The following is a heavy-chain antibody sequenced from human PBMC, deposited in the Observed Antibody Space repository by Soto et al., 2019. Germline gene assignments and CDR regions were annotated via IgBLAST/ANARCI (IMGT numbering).Heavy chain of an antibody. D-gene: IGHD6-13*01. CDR3: ARARAAAGMSSFYMDV. V-gene: IGHV3-21*01. J-gene: IGHJ6*03. CDR1: GFTVSSKY. Sequence: GGSLRLSCAASGFTVSSKYMSWVRQAPGKGLEWVSSISSSSSYIYYADSVKGRFTISRDNAKNSLYLQMNSLRAEDTAVYYCARARAAAGMSSFYMDVWGKGTTVTVSS. CDR2: ISSSSSYI.